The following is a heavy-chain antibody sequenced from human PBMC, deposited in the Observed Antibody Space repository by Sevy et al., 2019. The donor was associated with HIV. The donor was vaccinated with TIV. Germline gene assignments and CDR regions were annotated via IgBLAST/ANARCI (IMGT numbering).Heavy chain of an antibody. CDR3: AKEDSDDTSAYYYFYYGMDV. V-gene: IGHV1-2*06. D-gene: IGHD3-22*01. J-gene: IGHJ6*02. CDR1: GYTFTAYY. CDR2: IHPKSGAT. Sequence: ASVKVSCKASGYTFTAYYIHWLRQAPGQGLEWMGRIHPKSGATNYAQKSQGRVTMTRDTSISTSFMELISLSSDDTAVYDCAKEDSDDTSAYYYFYYGMDVWGQGTTVTVSS.